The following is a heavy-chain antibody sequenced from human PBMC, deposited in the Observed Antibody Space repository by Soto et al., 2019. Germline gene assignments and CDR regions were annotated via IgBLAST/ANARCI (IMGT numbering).Heavy chain of an antibody. D-gene: IGHD4-17*01. Sequence: GASVKVSCKASGYTFTSYAMHWVRQAPGQRLEWMGWINAGNGNTKYSQKFQGRVTITRDTSASTAYMELSSLRSEDTAVYYCARERAPVVYGDYDGFDYWGQGTLVTVSS. V-gene: IGHV1-3*01. CDR2: INAGNGNT. CDR1: GYTFTSYA. J-gene: IGHJ4*02. CDR3: ARERAPVVYGDYDGFDY.